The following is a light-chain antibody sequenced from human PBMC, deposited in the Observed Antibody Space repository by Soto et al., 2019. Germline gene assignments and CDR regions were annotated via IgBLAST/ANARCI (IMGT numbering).Light chain of an antibody. CDR1: QSVGSN. J-gene: IGKJ4*01. CDR3: QQYSNWPLLS. V-gene: IGKV3-15*01. CDR2: GAS. Sequence: EVVLTQSPATLSVSPGAGATLSCRASQSVGSNLAWYQQNSGQTPRVLIYGASTRAIGIPARFSGSGFGTEFTLTISSLQSEDFVVYYCQQYSNWPLLSFGGGTKV.